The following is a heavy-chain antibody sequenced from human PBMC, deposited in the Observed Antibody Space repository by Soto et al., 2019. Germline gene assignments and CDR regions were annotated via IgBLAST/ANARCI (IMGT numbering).Heavy chain of an antibody. CDR2: IDSNGGT. D-gene: IGHD3-10*01. V-gene: IGHV4-59*08. CDR3: VRQGFGRLHGLVDG. Sequence: SETLSLTCTVSDDSSSSYKWSWIRQPPGRRLEWIGYIDSNGGTSYNPSLQSRVTISIDTSTKQFSLKLSSVTAADTAVYYCVRQGFGRLHGLVDGWGQGTTVTVSS. CDR1: DDSSSSYK. J-gene: IGHJ6*02.